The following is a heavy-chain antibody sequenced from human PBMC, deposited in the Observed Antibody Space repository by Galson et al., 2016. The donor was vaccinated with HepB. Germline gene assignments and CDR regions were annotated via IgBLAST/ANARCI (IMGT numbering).Heavy chain of an antibody. CDR3: AREIILSGKTNEY. CDR2: ISDDGNYT. Sequence: SLRLSCAASGFTFSYYWMHWVRQAPGKGLVWVSRISDDGNYTAYADSVKGRFTISRDNAKNTLYLQMNSLRAEDTAVYYCAREIILSGKTNEYWGQGTLVTVSS. CDR1: GFTFSYYW. V-gene: IGHV3-74*01. D-gene: IGHD2/OR15-2a*01. J-gene: IGHJ4*02.